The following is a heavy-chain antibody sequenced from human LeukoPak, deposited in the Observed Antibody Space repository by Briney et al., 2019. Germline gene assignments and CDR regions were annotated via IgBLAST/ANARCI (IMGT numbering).Heavy chain of an antibody. CDR2: INPNSGAT. CDR1: GYTFTDYF. V-gene: IGHV1-2*02. Sequence: ASAKVSCKSSGYTFTDYFIHWVRQAPGQGLEWMGWINPNSGATKYAQKFQGRVSMTRDTSINTAYMDLTNLRSDDTAIFYCARVKKLMPELEFWGQGTLVTVSS. D-gene: IGHD2-2*01. CDR3: ARVKKLMPELEF. J-gene: IGHJ4*02.